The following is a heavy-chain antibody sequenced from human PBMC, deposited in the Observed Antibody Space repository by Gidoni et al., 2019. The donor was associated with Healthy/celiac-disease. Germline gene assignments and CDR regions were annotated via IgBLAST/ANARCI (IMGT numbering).Heavy chain of an antibody. V-gene: IGHV3-30*18. J-gene: IGHJ4*02. CDR2: ISYDGSNK. Sequence: QVQLVEAGGGVVQPGRSLRPSGAAPGGTFSSYGRHWVRQAPGKGLEWVSVISYDGSNKYYAASVKGPFTISRDNSKTTLYLQMNSLRAEDTAVYYCAKDLTPLDTSVDYWGQGTLVTVSS. CDR1: GGTFSSYG. CDR3: AKDLTPLDTSVDY. D-gene: IGHD7-27*01.